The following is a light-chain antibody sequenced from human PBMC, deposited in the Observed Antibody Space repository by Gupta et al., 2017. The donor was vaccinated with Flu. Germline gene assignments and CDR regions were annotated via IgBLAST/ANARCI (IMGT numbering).Light chain of an antibody. V-gene: IGLV3-1*01. CDR3: QAWDSGTVV. CDR1: KLGEKY. Sequence: VSVSPGQTASITCSGNKLGEKYACWYQQKPGQSPVLVIYQDSKRPSGIPERFSGSNSGNTATLTISGTQAMDEGDYYCQAWDSGTVVFGGGTKLTVL. CDR2: QDS. J-gene: IGLJ2*01.